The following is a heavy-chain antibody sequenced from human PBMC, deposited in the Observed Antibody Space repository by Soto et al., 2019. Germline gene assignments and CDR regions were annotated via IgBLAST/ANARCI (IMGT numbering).Heavy chain of an antibody. V-gene: IGHV4-59*08. D-gene: IGHD4-17*01. J-gene: IGHJ3*02. CDR2: IYYSGST. CDR1: GGSISSYY. CDR3: ARRYGHAFDT. Sequence: QVQLQESGPGLVKPSETLSLTCTVSGGSISSYYWSWIRQPPGKGLEWIGYIYYSGSTNYNPSLKSRVTISVDTSKNQSSRKLSSVTAADTAVYYCARRYGHAFDTWGQGTMVTVSS.